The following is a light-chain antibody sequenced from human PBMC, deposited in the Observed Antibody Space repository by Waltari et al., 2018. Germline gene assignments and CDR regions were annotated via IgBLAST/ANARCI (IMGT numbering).Light chain of an antibody. Sequence: QSALTQPASVSGSPGQSITISCSGTDSDVGAYDFVSWYQQPPGKAPHLIIYEVSNRPSGIFNRFSASKSGNPSSLTISGLQAEDEADYYCSSYTTSSAPGVFGTGTRVTVL. J-gene: IGLJ1*01. V-gene: IGLV2-14*01. CDR3: SSYTTSSAPGV. CDR2: EVS. CDR1: DSDVGAYDF.